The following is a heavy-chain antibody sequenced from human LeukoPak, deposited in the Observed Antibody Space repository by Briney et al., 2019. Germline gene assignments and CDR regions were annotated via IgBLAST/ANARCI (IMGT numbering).Heavy chain of an antibody. CDR3: ARDGHYDILTGYFQD. CDR1: GFTFTDYY. V-gene: IGHV3-11*01. D-gene: IGHD3-9*01. J-gene: IGHJ1*01. CDR2: ITNSGTTI. Sequence: PGGSLRLSCAASGFTFTDYYMSWIRQAPGKGLEWVSYITNSGTTIYYADSVKGRFAISRDNAKNSLYLQMNSLRAEDTAVYYCARDGHYDILTGYFQDWGQGTLVTVSS.